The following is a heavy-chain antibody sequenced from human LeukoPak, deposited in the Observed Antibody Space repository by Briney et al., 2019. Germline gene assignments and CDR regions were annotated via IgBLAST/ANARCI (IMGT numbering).Heavy chain of an antibody. D-gene: IGHD3-22*01. V-gene: IGHV3-48*02. Sequence: GGSLRLSCAASTFTFSTYNMNWVRQAPGKGLEWVSYISSSSTIIYYADSVKGRFTISRDNAKNSLYLQMSSLRDEDTAVYYCARARGSGYYNDALDYWGQGTLVTVSS. CDR1: TFTFSTYN. CDR3: ARARGSGYYNDALDY. J-gene: IGHJ4*02. CDR2: ISSSSTII.